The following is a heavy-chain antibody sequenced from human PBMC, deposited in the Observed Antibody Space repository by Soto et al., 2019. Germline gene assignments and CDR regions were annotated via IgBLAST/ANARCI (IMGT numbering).Heavy chain of an antibody. CDR2: IYYSGST. D-gene: IGHD6-13*01. Sequence: QVQLQESGPGLVKPSQTLSLTCTVSGGSISSGGYYWSWIRQHPGKGLEWIGYIYYSGSTYYNPSLPGRVTIPVDTSKNQFPLTLSSVTAADTAVYSCARDSSSWLGRAWGQGTLVTVSS. V-gene: IGHV4-31*03. CDR3: ARDSSSWLGRA. CDR1: GGSISSGGYY. J-gene: IGHJ5*02.